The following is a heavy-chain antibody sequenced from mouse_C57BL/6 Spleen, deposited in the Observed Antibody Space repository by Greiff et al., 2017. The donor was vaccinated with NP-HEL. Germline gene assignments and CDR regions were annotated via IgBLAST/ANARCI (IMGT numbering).Heavy chain of an antibody. V-gene: IGHV5-17*01. D-gene: IGHD1-1*01. CDR1: GFTFSDYG. CDR3: ARPGDGSSYDWYFDV. Sequence: EVMLVESGGGLVKPGGSLKLSCAASGFTFSDYGMHWVRQAPEKGLEWVAYISSGSSTIYYADTVKGRFTISRDNAKNTLFLQMTSLRSEDTAMYYCARPGDGSSYDWYFDVWGTGTTVTVSS. J-gene: IGHJ1*03. CDR2: ISSGSSTI.